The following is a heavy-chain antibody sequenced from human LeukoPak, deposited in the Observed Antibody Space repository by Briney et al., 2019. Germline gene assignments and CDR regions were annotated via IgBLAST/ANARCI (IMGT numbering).Heavy chain of an antibody. Sequence: GGSLRLSCAASGFTFSNYWMHWVRQDPGKGLVWVSRIKSDGSSTSYADSVKGRFTISRDNAKNTMYLQMNSLRAEDTAVYYCARRGAVANAFDIWGQGTMVTVSS. J-gene: IGHJ3*02. CDR2: IKSDGSST. V-gene: IGHV3-74*01. CDR3: ARRGAVANAFDI. D-gene: IGHD6-19*01. CDR1: GFTFSNYW.